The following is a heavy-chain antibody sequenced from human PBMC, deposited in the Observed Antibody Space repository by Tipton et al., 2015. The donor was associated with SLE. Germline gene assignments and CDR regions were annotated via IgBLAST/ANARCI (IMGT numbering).Heavy chain of an antibody. V-gene: IGHV4-59*12. Sequence: TLSLTCAVYGGSFSGYYWSWIRQPPGKGLEWIGYIYYSGSTNYNPSLKSRVTISVDTSKNQFSLKLTSVTAADTAVYYCATFFTLVRGVIPFDYWGQGTLVTVSS. D-gene: IGHD3-10*01. CDR2: IYYSGST. CDR3: ATFFTLVRGVIPFDY. J-gene: IGHJ4*02. CDR1: GGSFSGYY.